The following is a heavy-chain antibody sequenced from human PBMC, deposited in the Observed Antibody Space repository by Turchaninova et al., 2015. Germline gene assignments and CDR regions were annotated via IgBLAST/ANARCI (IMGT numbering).Heavy chain of an antibody. V-gene: IGHV3-23*01. J-gene: IGHJ4*02. CDR3: AKAPRGYSYSYCDF. CDR2: SSASGASK. D-gene: IGHD5-12*01. Sequence: GSQARRKGMEGGYCSSASGASKDDAESLKGRFTVSKDNSKNTLYLEMTGLTVEDTAVYYCAKAPRGYSYSYCDFWGQGTLVTVSS.